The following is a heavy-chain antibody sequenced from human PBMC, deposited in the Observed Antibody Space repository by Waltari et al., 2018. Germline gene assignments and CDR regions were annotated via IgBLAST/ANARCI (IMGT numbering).Heavy chain of an antibody. J-gene: IGHJ1*01. Sequence: VLLVESGGGLVQPGGSLGLSCAASGFTFDDFAMHWVRQVPGKGLEWVSSSTWNSNSMQYADSLKGRFTISRDNAKNSLFLRMNSLRREDTALYYCVKAKTAVTNFQHWGQGTLVTVSS. D-gene: IGHD4-4*01. V-gene: IGHV3-9*01. CDR1: GFTFDDFA. CDR3: VKAKTAVTNFQH. CDR2: STWNSNSM.